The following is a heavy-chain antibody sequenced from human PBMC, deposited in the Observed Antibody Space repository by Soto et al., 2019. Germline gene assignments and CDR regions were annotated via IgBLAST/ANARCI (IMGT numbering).Heavy chain of an antibody. V-gene: IGHV2-26*01. CDR1: GFSLSSATMG. D-gene: IGHD3-3*01. CDR3: ARIMQGDFWSGYYSPYKWFDP. Sequence: SGPTLVNPTETLTLTCSVSGFSLSSATMGVSWIRQPPGKALEWLAHIFSSDEKSYSTSLKSRLAISMDTSNSQVVLTMTNMDPVDKATYYCARIMQGDFWSGYYSPYKWFDPWGQGTLGTVSS. CDR2: IFSSDEK. J-gene: IGHJ5*02.